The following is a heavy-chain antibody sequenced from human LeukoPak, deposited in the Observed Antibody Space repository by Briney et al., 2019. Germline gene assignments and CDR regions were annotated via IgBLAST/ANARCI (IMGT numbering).Heavy chain of an antibody. CDR2: IKEDGSEK. Sequence: GGSLRLSCAASGFTFSSYSMNWVRQAPGKGLECVANIKEDGSEKYYVDSVKGRFTISRDNAKNSLYLQMNSLRAEDTAVYYCARQGDDYWGHGTLVTVSS. J-gene: IGHJ4*01. CDR3: ARQGDDY. D-gene: IGHD3-16*01. CDR1: GFTFSSYS. V-gene: IGHV3-7*01.